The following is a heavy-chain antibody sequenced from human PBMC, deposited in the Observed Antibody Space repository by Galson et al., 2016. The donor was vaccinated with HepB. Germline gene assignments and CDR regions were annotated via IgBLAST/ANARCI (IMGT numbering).Heavy chain of an antibody. CDR3: AREDIRFLEWLVYYSDP. Sequence: SLRLSCAGSGFTFRSYSINWVRQAPGKGLEWVSSIDSKGEYRTYADSVKGRFTISRDNAKNSVYLQMNSLRAEDTALYYCAREDIRFLEWLVYYSDPWGRGTLVTVSS. J-gene: IGHJ2*01. CDR2: IDSKGEYR. CDR1: GFTFRSYS. D-gene: IGHD3-3*01. V-gene: IGHV3-21*06.